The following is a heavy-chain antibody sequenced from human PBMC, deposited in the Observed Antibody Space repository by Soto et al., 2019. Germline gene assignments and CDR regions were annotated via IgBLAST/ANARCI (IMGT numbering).Heavy chain of an antibody. Sequence: QVQLVQSVAEVKKPGSSVKVSCKVYGGTFSTNSMFWVRQAPGQGLEWMGRIIPMLGVRNFAQRFQDRVTITADKTTATVHMELSSLRSEDTALYYCTSGSWSGEVFDIWGQGTMVTVSS. CDR1: GGTFSTNS. V-gene: IGHV1-69*02. D-gene: IGHD2-21*01. J-gene: IGHJ3*02. CDR3: TSGSWSGEVFDI. CDR2: IIPMLGVR.